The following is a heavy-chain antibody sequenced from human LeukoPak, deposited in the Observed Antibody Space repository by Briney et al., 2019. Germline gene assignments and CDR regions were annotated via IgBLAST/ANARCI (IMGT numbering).Heavy chain of an antibody. CDR2: IYPGDSDT. D-gene: IGHD4/OR15-4a*01. V-gene: IGHV5-51*01. CDR1: GYSFTSCW. Sequence: GESLKISCKGSGYSFTSCWIGWVRQMPGKGLEWMGIIYPGDSDTRYSPSFQGQVTISADKSISTAYLQWSSLKASDTAMYYCARHVGGANSYYYYYYMDVWGKGTTVTISS. CDR3: ARHVGGANSYYYYYYMDV. J-gene: IGHJ6*03.